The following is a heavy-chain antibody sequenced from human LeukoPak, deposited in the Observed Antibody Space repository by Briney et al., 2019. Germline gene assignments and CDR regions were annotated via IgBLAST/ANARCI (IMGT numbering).Heavy chain of an antibody. CDR3: AREYSGYPSPGYRNPYYFDY. D-gene: IGHD5-12*01. J-gene: IGHJ4*02. CDR2: INPNSGGT. V-gene: IGHV1-2*02. Sequence: ASVKVACKASGYTFTDYYMHWVRQAPGQGLAWMGWINPNSGGTNYAQKFQGRVTMTRDTSISTAYMELSRLRSDDTAVYYCAREYSGYPSPGYRNPYYFDYWGQGTLVTVSS. CDR1: GYTFTDYY.